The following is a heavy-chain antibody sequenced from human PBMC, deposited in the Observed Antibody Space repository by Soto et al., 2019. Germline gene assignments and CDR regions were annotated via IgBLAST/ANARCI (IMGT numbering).Heavy chain of an antibody. CDR1: GYTFTSYY. D-gene: IGHD6-13*01. Sequence: QVQLVQSGAEVKKPGASVKVSCKASGYTFTSYYMHWVRQAPGQGLEWMGAINPSGGSTSYAQKFQDRVTMTRDTSTSTVYMELSSLRSEDTAVYYCAREGYSSHWYGVESDYWGQGTLVTVSS. V-gene: IGHV1-46*01. J-gene: IGHJ4*02. CDR3: AREGYSSHWYGVESDY. CDR2: INPSGGST.